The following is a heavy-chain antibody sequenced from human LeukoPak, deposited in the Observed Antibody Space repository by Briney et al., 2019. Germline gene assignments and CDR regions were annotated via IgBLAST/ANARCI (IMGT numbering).Heavy chain of an antibody. D-gene: IGHD1-26*01. CDR3: VRRTSGSYSDY. CDR1: GGSIRSSYYY. Sequence: SETLSLTCTVSGGSIRSSYYYWGWIRQPPGKGLEWIGSIYYSGSTYYNPSLKSRVTMSVDTSKNQFSLKLSSVTAADTAVYYCVRRTSGSYSDYWGQGTLVTVSS. V-gene: IGHV4-39*01. J-gene: IGHJ4*02. CDR2: IYYSGST.